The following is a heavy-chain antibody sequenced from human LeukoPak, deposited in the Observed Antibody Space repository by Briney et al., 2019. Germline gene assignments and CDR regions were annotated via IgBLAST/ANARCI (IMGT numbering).Heavy chain of an antibody. CDR3: TNLPSTKFPYGNNYGYLFNH. CDR2: ISGSGDTT. Sequence: GGSLRLSCVASRYTFSTYAMGWARQAPGKGLEWVSAISGSGDTTYYADSVKGRFTISRDNSKNTLYLQMNSLRAEDTAVYYFTNLPSTKFPYGNNYGYLFNHWGQGTLVTVSS. V-gene: IGHV3-23*01. CDR1: RYTFSTYA. J-gene: IGHJ4*02. D-gene: IGHD5-18*01.